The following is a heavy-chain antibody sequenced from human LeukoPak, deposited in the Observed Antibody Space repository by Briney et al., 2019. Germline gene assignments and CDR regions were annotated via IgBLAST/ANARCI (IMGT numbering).Heavy chain of an antibody. CDR1: GFTFSSYS. J-gene: IGHJ4*02. D-gene: IGHD3-22*01. Sequence: GGSLRLSCAASGFTFSSYSMNWVRQAPGKGLEWVSSISSSSSYIYYADSVKGRFTISRDNAKNSLYLQMNSLRAEDTAVYYCARDWASYYYDSSGYNWGQGTLVTVSS. CDR2: ISSSSSYI. V-gene: IGHV3-21*01. CDR3: ARDWASYYYDSSGYN.